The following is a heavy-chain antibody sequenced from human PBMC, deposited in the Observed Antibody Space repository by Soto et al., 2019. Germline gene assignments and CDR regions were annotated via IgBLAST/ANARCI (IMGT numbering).Heavy chain of an antibody. CDR1: GYTFTSYD. CDR3: ARKRGRYGMDV. CDR2: MNPNSGNT. D-gene: IGHD3-10*01. V-gene: IGHV1-8*01. J-gene: IGHJ6*02. Sequence: QVQLVQSGAEVKKPGASVKVSCKASGYTFTSYDINWVRQATGQGLEYMGWMNPNSGNTGYAQKFQGRVTMTSNTSTRTAYMELRSLRSDDAAVYYCARKRGRYGMDVWGQGTRVTVSS.